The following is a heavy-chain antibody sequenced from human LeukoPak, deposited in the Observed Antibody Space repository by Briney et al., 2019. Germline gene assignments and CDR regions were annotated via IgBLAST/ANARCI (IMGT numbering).Heavy chain of an antibody. CDR3: AREGIVGATRAFDY. Sequence: GGSLRLSCAASGFTFRSYGMSWVRQAPGKGLEWVSSISGSGGSTYFADSVKGRFTISRDNSKNTLYLQMNSLRAEDTAVYYCAREGIVGATRAFDYWGQGTLVTVSS. D-gene: IGHD1-26*01. CDR2: ISGSGGST. V-gene: IGHV3-23*01. CDR1: GFTFRSYG. J-gene: IGHJ4*02.